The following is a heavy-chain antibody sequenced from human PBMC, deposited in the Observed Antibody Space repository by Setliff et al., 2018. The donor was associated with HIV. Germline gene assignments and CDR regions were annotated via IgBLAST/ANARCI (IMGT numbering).Heavy chain of an antibody. CDR3: ARDHSGYSYWYWFDP. J-gene: IGHJ5*02. V-gene: IGHV1-18*01. D-gene: IGHD5-18*01. CDR1: GYTFTSYG. Sequence: ASVKVSCKASGYTFTSYGISWVRQAPGQGLEWMGWISAYNGNTNYAQKLQGRVTMTTDTSTSTAYMELRSLRSDDTAVYYCARDHSGYSYWYWFDPWGQGTLVTVSS. CDR2: ISAYNGNT.